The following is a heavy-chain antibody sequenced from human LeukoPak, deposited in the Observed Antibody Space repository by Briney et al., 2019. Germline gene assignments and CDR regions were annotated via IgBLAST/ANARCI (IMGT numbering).Heavy chain of an antibody. V-gene: IGHV3-48*03. CDR1: GFTFSSYE. CDR3: ARDLDYGSGDY. J-gene: IGHJ4*02. CDR2: ISSSDSTI. Sequence: GGSLRLSCAASGFTFSSYEMHWVRQAPGKGLEWVSYISSSDSTIYYADSVKGRFTISRDNAENSLYLQMNSLRAEDTAVYYCARDLDYGSGDYWGQGTLVTVSS. D-gene: IGHD3-10*01.